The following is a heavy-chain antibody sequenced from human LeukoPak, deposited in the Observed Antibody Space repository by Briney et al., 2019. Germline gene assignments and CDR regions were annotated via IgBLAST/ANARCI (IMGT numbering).Heavy chain of an antibody. V-gene: IGHV4-31*03. CDR2: IYYSGST. D-gene: IGHD3-10*01. CDR1: GGSISSGGYY. CDR3: ARAGSRGGIFDY. Sequence: SQTLSLTCTVSGGSISSGGYYWSWIRQHPGKGLEWIGYIYYSGSTYYNPSLKSRVTISVDTSKNQFSLKLSSVTAADTAVYYCARAGSRGGIFDYWGQGTLVTVSS. J-gene: IGHJ4*02.